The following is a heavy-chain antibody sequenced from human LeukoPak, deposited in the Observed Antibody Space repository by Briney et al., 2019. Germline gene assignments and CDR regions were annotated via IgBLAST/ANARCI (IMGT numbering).Heavy chain of an antibody. J-gene: IGHJ4*02. CDR2: IYSGGTT. CDR1: GFTVSTSY. V-gene: IGHV3-53*01. CDR3: ARGGFRKPSPYSVHVFDY. Sequence: GGSLRLSCAASGFTVSTSYMSWVRQAPGKGLEWLSVIYSGGTTYYADSVKGRFTISRDNSRNTLYFQMNRLSVDDTAVYYCARGGFRKPSPYSVHVFDYWGQGTLVAVSS. D-gene: IGHD2-21*01.